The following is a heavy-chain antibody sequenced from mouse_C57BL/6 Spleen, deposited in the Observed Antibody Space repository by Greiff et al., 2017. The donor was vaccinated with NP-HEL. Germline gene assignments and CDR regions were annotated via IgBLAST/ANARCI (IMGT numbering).Heavy chain of an antibody. J-gene: IGHJ2*01. CDR2: INYDGSST. CDR3: AREGRDYFDY. Sequence: EVQLVESEGGLVQPGSSMKLSCTASGFTFSDYYMAWVRQVPEKGLEWVANINYDGSSTYYLDSLKSRFIISRDNAKNILYLQMSSLKSEDTATYYCAREGRDYFDYWGQGTTLTVSS. V-gene: IGHV5-16*01. CDR1: GFTFSDYY.